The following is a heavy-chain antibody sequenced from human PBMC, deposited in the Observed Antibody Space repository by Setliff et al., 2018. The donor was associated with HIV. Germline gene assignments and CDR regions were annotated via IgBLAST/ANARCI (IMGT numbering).Heavy chain of an antibody. V-gene: IGHV4-61*05. Sequence: SETLSLTCTVSGGSISSSSYYWSWIRQPPGKGLEWLGHIYSSGSTNSNPSLKSRVTISVDTSKNQFSLKLYYVTAADTAVYYCARAYFGSGIYYWGQGTLVTVSS. CDR2: IYSSGST. D-gene: IGHD3-10*01. CDR1: GGSISSSSYY. CDR3: ARAYFGSGIYY. J-gene: IGHJ4*02.